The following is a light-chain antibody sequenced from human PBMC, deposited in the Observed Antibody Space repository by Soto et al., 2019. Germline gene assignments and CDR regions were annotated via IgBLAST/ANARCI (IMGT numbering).Light chain of an antibody. J-gene: IGLJ3*02. CDR1: SSNIGAGYD. Sequence: QSVLTQPPSVSGAPGQRVTISCTGSSSNIGAGYDVHWYQQLPGTAPKLLIYGNSNRPSGVPDRFSGSKSGTSASLAITGLQAEDEADYYCQSYDSSLXALFGGGTKLTXL. CDR3: QSYDSSLXAL. V-gene: IGLV1-40*01. CDR2: GNS.